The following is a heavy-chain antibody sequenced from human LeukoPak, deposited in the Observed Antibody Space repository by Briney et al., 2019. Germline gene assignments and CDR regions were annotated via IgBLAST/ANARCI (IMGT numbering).Heavy chain of an antibody. CDR3: ARATDPIYGGNSYRYYYYYMDV. CDR2: VIPIFGTA. Sequence: ASVKVSCKASGYSFTSFGMNWVRQAPGQGLEWMGGVIPIFGTANYAQKFQGRVTITADKSTSTAYMELSSLRSEDTAVYYCARATDPIYGGNSYRYYYYYMDVWGKGTTVTVSS. V-gene: IGHV1-69*06. CDR1: GYSFTSFG. D-gene: IGHD4-23*01. J-gene: IGHJ6*03.